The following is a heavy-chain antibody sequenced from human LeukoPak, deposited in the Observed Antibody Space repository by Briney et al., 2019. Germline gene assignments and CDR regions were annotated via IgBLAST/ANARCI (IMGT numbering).Heavy chain of an antibody. V-gene: IGHV3-7*01. J-gene: IGHJ4*02. CDR2: IKQDGSEK. CDR1: GFTFSSYW. CDR3: ARDPAYYYDSSGYLDY. Sequence: GGSLRLSCAASGFTFSSYWMSWVHQAPGKGLEWVANIKQDGSEKYYVDSVKGRFTISRDNAKNSLYLQMNSLRAEDTAVYYCARDPAYYYDSSGYLDYWGQGTLVTVSS. D-gene: IGHD3-22*01.